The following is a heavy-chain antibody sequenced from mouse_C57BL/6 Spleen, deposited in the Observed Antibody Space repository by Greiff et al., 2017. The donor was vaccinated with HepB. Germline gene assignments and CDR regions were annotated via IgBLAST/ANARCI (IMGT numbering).Heavy chain of an antibody. V-gene: IGHV5-17*01. CDR2: ISSGISTI. D-gene: IGHD1-1*01. Sequence: EVKLMESGGGLVKPGGSLKLSCAASGFTFSDYGMHWVRQAPEKGLEWVAYISSGISTIYYADTVKGRFTISSDNAKNTLFLQMTSRRSEDTAMYYCARNYGSSWYCDVWGTGTTVTVSS. CDR1: GFTFSDYG. CDR3: ARNYGSSWYCDV. J-gene: IGHJ1*03.